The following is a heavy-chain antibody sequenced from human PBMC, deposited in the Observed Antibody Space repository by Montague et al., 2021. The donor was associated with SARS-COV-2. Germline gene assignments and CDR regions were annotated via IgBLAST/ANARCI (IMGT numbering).Heavy chain of an antibody. CDR2: IYYSGST. D-gene: IGHD3-22*01. J-gene: IGHJ3*02. CDR1: GGSFSGYY. CDR3: ASPTYYYDSSGSDAFDI. V-gene: IGHV4-39*01. Sequence: SETLSLTCAVYGGSFSGYYWSWIRQPPGKGLEWIGSIYYSGSTYYNPSLKSRVTISVDTSKNHFSLKLSSVTAADTAVYYCASPTYYYDSSGSDAFDIWGQGTMVTVSS.